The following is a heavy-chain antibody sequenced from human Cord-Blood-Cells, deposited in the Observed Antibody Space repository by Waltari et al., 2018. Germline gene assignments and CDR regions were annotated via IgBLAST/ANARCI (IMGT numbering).Heavy chain of an antibody. D-gene: IGHD6-6*01. CDR2: ISGSGGST. CDR3: ARLNGGSSSAFDI. J-gene: IGHJ3*02. V-gene: IGHV3-23*01. CDR1: SYA. Sequence: SYAMSWVRQAPGKGLEWVSAISGSGGSTYYADSVKGRFTISRDNSKNTLYLQMNSLKASDTAMYYCARLNGGSSSAFDIWGQGTMVTVSS.